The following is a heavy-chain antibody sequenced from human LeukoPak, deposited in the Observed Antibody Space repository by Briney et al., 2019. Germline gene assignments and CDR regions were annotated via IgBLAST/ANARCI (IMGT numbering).Heavy chain of an antibody. Sequence: ASVKVSCKASGYTFTSYYMHWVRQAPGQGLEWMGIINPSGGSTSYAQKFQGRVTMTRDMSTSTVYMELSSPRSEDTAVYYCARDGNYYDSSGYPNFDYWGQGTLVTVSS. CDR3: ARDGNYYDSSGYPNFDY. D-gene: IGHD3-22*01. CDR1: GYTFTSYY. J-gene: IGHJ4*02. CDR2: INPSGGST. V-gene: IGHV1-46*01.